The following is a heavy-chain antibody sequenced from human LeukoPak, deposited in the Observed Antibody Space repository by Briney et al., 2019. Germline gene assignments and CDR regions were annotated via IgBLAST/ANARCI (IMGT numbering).Heavy chain of an antibody. V-gene: IGHV3-7*01. D-gene: IGHD6-6*01. CDR1: GFTFSNYW. J-gene: IGHJ4*02. Sequence: GGSLRLSCAASGFTFSNYWMSWVRQAPGKGLEWVANIKQDGSQKYYVDSARGRFTISRDNAKNSLFLQINSLRAEDTAVYYCARIGYSSSSFDYWGQGTLVTVSS. CDR2: IKQDGSQK. CDR3: ARIGYSSSSFDY.